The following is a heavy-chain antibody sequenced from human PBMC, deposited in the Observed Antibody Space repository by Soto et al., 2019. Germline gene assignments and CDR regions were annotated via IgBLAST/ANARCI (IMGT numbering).Heavy chain of an antibody. V-gene: IGHV4-59*01. D-gene: IGHD2-15*01. Sequence: SETLSLTCTVSGGNISSYYWSWIRQPPGKGLEWIGYIYYSGSTNYNPSLKSRVTISVDTSKNQFSLKLSSVTAADTAVYYCARVGVVVVAAISRGAFDIWGQGTMVTVSS. CDR3: ARVGVVVVAAISRGAFDI. J-gene: IGHJ3*02. CDR2: IYYSGST. CDR1: GGNISSYY.